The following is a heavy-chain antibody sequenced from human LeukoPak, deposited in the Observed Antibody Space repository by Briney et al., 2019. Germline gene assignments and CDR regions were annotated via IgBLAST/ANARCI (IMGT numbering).Heavy chain of an antibody. J-gene: IGHJ5*02. CDR2: ISWNSGSI. CDR1: GFTFDDYA. V-gene: IGHV3-9*01. CDR3: AKVGVVVPAAMEGWFDP. D-gene: IGHD2-2*01. Sequence: GGSLRLSCAASGFTFDDYAMHWVRQAPGKGLEWVSGISWNSGSIGYADSVKGRSTISRDNAKNSLYLQMNSLRAEDTALYYCAKVGVVVPAAMEGWFDPWGQGTLVTVSS.